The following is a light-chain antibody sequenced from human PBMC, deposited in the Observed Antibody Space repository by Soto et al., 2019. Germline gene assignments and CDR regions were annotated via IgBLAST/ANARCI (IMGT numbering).Light chain of an antibody. J-gene: IGKJ2*01. CDR1: QSISSY. V-gene: IGKV1-39*01. Sequence: DLPMTQSPSSLSASVGDRVTITCRASQSISSYLNWYRQKPGKAPKLLIYAASSLQSGVPSRFSGSGSGTDFTLTISSLQPEDFATYYCQQSYSTPYTFGQGTKLEIK. CDR2: AAS. CDR3: QQSYSTPYT.